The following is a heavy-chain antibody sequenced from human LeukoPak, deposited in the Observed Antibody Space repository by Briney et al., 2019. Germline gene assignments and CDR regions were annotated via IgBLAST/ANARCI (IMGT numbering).Heavy chain of an antibody. CDR1: GFTFNNYA. D-gene: IGHD1-26*01. CDR3: ARVLRGGNLDMLFDY. CDR2: ISYDGSNK. J-gene: IGHJ4*02. V-gene: IGHV3-30*04. Sequence: PGKSLRLSCAASGFTFNNYAMHWVRQAPGKWLEWVAVISYDGSNKYYADSVKGRFTISRDSSKNTLYLQMNSLRTEDTAVYYCARVLRGGNLDMLFDYWGQGTLVTVSP.